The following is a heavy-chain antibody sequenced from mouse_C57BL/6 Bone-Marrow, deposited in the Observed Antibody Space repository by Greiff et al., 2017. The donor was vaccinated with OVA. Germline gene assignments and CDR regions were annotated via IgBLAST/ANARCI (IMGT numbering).Heavy chain of an antibody. CDR3: AREDGNWFAY. V-gene: IGHV1-4*01. D-gene: IGHD2-1*01. Sequence: VQLQQSGAELARPGASVKMSRKASGYTFTSYTMHWVKQRPGQGLEWIGYINPSSGYTKYNQKFKDKATLTADKSSSTAYMQLSSLTSEDSAVYYCAREDGNWFAYWGQGTLVTVSA. CDR1: GYTFTSYT. J-gene: IGHJ3*01. CDR2: INPSSGYT.